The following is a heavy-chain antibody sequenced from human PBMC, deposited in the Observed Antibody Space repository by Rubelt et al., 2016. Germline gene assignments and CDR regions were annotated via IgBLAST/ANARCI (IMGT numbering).Heavy chain of an antibody. Sequence: QVQLQESGPGLVKPSETLSLTCTVSGYSISSGYYWGWIRQPPGKGLEWIGTISHSGGTFYSPSLKSRVTISADTSKNRSSRKLCSGTAADTAVYYCARDLGRSGYASCSDYWGRGTLVTVSS. D-gene: IGHD5-12*01. CDR1: GYSISSGYY. V-gene: IGHV4-38-2*02. J-gene: IGHJ4*02. CDR3: ARDLGRSGYASCSDY. CDR2: ISHSGGT.